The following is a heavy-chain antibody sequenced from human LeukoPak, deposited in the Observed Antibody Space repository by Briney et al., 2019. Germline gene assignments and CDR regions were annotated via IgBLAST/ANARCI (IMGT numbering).Heavy chain of an antibody. CDR3: ARGRCSSTSCYEYSNWFDP. CDR1: GGSVSSGSYY. CDR2: FYSSGST. V-gene: IGHV4-61*01. Sequence: PSETLSLTCTVSGGSVSSGSYYWTWIRQPPGNGREWIGYFYSSGSTNYHPSLKSRVTISADTSKNQFSLKLSSVTAADTAVYYCARGRCSSTSCYEYSNWFDPWGQGTLVTVSS. J-gene: IGHJ5*02. D-gene: IGHD2-2*01.